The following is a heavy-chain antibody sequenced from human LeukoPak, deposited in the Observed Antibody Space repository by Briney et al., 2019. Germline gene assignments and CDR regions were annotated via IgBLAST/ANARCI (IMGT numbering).Heavy chain of an antibody. J-gene: IGHJ4*02. CDR2: VNPNSGNT. CDR1: GYTFTSYD. CDR3: ARRSDDYDSSAYYH. V-gene: IGHV1-8*01. Sequence: ASVKVSCKTSGYTFTSYDLDWVRQATGQGLEWMGWVNPNSGNTGYAQKFQGRVTMTMDPSISTAYMELSSLRSEDTAVYYCARRSDDYDSSAYYHWGQGTLVTVSS. D-gene: IGHD3-22*01.